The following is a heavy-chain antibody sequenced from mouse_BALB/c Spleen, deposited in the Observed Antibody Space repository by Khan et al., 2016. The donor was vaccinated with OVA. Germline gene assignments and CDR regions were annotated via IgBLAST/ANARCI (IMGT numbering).Heavy chain of an antibody. CDR2: INTNVGSS. V-gene: IGHV5-6-3*01. CDR3: AKVGIIYYGNYAYYFDY. Sequence: EVQLVESGGGLVQPGGSLKLSCAASGFTFSSYGMSWVRQTPDKRLELVATINTNVGSSFYPDSVKGRFTISSDNAKNTLYLHMSSLKSEAKAMYYSAKVGIIYYGNYAYYFDYRGQGTTLTGSS. J-gene: IGHJ2*01. D-gene: IGHD2-1*01. CDR1: GFTFSSYG.